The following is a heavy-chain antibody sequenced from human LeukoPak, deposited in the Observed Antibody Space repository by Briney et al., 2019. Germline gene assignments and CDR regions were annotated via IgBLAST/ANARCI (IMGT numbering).Heavy chain of an antibody. Sequence: ASVKVSCKASGYTFTGYYMHWVRQAPGQGLEWMGWISAYNGNANYAQKLQGRVTMTTDTSTSTAYMELRSLRSDDTAVYYCARDSRITMIVVVMRFDYWGQGTLVTVSS. CDR2: ISAYNGNA. D-gene: IGHD3-22*01. CDR3: ARDSRITMIVVVMRFDY. J-gene: IGHJ4*02. CDR1: GYTFTGYY. V-gene: IGHV1-18*04.